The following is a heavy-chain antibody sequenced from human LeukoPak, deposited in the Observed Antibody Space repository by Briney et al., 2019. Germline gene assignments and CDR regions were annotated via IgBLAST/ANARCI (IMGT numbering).Heavy chain of an antibody. CDR2: IYYSGST. D-gene: IGHD2-8*01. Sequence: PSETLSLTCAVYGGSFSGYYWSWIRQHPGKGLEWIGYIYYSGSTYYNPSLKSRVTISVDTSKNQFSLKLSSVTAADTAVYYCARAPLYPNWFDPWGQGTLVTVSS. J-gene: IGHJ5*02. V-gene: IGHV4-31*11. CDR3: ARAPLYPNWFDP. CDR1: GGSFSGYY.